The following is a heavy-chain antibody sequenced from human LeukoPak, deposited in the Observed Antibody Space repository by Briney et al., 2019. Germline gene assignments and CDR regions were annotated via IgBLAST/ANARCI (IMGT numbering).Heavy chain of an antibody. CDR2: IYYSGST. Sequence: TFDDYGMSWIRQPPGKGLEWIGYIYYSGSTYYNPSLKSRVTISVDTSKNQFSLKLSSVTAADTAMYYCASTKDIVVVPGPAFDIWGQGTMVTVSS. CDR1: TFDDYG. V-gene: IGHV4-30-4*08. CDR3: ASTKDIVVVPGPAFDI. J-gene: IGHJ3*02. D-gene: IGHD2-2*01.